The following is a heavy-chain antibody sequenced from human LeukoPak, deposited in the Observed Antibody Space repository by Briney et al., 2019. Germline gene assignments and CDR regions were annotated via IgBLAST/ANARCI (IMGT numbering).Heavy chain of an antibody. CDR1: GGSTSSGSYY. CDR3: ARASKGAYCGGDCYSAAAFDI. V-gene: IGHV4-61*02. CDR2: IYTSGST. J-gene: IGHJ3*02. Sequence: SETLSLTCTVSGGSTSSGSYYWSWIRQPAGKGLEWIGRIYTSGSTNYNPSLKSRVTISVDTSKNQFSLKLSSVTAADTAVYYCARASKGAYCGGDCYSAAAFDIWGQGTMVTVSS. D-gene: IGHD2-21*02.